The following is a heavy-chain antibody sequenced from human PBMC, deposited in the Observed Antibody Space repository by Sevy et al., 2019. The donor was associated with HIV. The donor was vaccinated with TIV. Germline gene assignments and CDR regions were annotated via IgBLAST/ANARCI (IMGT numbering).Heavy chain of an antibody. CDR3: ARHLRFYGIDV. D-gene: IGHD3-16*01. J-gene: IGHJ6*02. V-gene: IGHV4-39*01. CDR2: ISYSVST. CDR1: GGSISSDSFL. Sequence: SETLSLTCTVSGGSISSDSFLWGWIRQPPGEGLSWIGSISYSVSTYYDPSLKSRITVAVDTSKKQISLELRSVTAADTAMYYCARHLRFYGIDVWGQGTTVTVSS.